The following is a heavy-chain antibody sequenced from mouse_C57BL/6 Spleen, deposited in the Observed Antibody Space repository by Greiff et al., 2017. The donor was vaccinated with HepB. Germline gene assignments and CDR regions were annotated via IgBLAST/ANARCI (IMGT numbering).Heavy chain of an antibody. Sequence: QVQLKQSGAELARPGASVKMSCKASGYTFTSYTMHWVKQRPGQGLEWIGYINPSSGYTKYNQKFKDKATLTADKSSSTAYMQLSSLTSEDSAVYYCARSGGAPTAQATLGYWGQGTLVTVSA. CDR2: INPSSGYT. CDR1: GYTFTSYT. V-gene: IGHV1-4*01. CDR3: ARSGGAPTAQATLGY. D-gene: IGHD3-2*02. J-gene: IGHJ3*02.